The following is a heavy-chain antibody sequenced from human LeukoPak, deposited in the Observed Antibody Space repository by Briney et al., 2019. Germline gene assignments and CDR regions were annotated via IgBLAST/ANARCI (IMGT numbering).Heavy chain of an antibody. D-gene: IGHD5-18*01. V-gene: IGHV3-21*01. J-gene: IGHJ4*02. CDR2: ISSSSSYI. Sequence: GGSLRLSCAASGFTFSSDSMNWVRQAPGKGLEWVSSISSSSSYIYYADSVKGRFTISRDIAKNSLYLQMNSLRAEDTAVYYCAREGGGYSFDFDYWGQGTLVTVSS. CDR3: AREGGGYSFDFDY. CDR1: GFTFSSDS.